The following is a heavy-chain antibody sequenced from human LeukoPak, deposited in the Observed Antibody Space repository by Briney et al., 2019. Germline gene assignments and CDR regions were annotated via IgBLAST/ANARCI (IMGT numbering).Heavy chain of an antibody. J-gene: IGHJ3*02. Sequence: PGGSLRLSCAASGFTFSSYSMNWVRQAPGKGLEWVSSISSSSSYIYYADSVKGRFTISRDNAKNSLYLQMNSLRAEDTAVYYCARDHTIFGVADAFDIWGQGTMVTVSS. CDR3: ARDHTIFGVADAFDI. CDR2: ISSSSSYI. CDR1: GFTFSSYS. V-gene: IGHV3-21*01. D-gene: IGHD3-3*01.